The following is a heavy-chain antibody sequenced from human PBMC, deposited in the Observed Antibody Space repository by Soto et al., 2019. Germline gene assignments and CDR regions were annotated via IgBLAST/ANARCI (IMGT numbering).Heavy chain of an antibody. V-gene: IGHV4-59*01. CDR1: GGSLSSYS. J-gene: IGHJ3*01. Sequence: PPQTLSLTCTVCGGSLSSYSWSWIGQPPGKGREWIGYIYYSGHTNYNSSLQSRVTISQDTSRNQFSLKLSAVTAADTALYYCARATRKSYYAYSGSSGIDDAFDLWAQGTMVTVSS. CDR2: IYYSGHT. CDR3: ARATRKSYYAYSGSSGIDDAFDL. D-gene: IGHD3-16*01.